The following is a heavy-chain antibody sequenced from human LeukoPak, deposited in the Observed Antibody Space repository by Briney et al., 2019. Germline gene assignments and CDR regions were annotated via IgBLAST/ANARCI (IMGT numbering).Heavy chain of an antibody. CDR2: ISGSGGST. J-gene: IGHJ6*02. CDR1: GFTFSSYA. V-gene: IGHV3-23*01. Sequence: PGGSLRLSCAASGFTFSSYAMSWVRQAPGKGLEWVSAISGSGGSTYYADSVKGRFTISRDNSKNTLYLQMNSLRAEDTAVYYCARDFRVDYYRYYYYYGMDVWGQGTTVTVSS. CDR3: ARDFRVDYYRYYYYYGMDV. D-gene: IGHD1-26*01.